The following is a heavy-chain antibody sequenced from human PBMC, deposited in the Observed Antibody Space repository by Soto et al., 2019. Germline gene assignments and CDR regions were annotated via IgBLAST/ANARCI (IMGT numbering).Heavy chain of an antibody. CDR1: GGSISSGGYY. CDR3: ARAISYDYGDYFFDY. CDR2: IYYSGST. D-gene: IGHD4-17*01. V-gene: IGHV4-31*03. Sequence: SETLSLTCTVSGGSISSGGYYWSWIRQHPGKGLEWIGYIYYSGSTYYNPSLKSRVTISVDTSKNQFSLKLSSVTAADTAVYYCARAISYDYGDYFFDYWGQGTLVTVSS. J-gene: IGHJ4*02.